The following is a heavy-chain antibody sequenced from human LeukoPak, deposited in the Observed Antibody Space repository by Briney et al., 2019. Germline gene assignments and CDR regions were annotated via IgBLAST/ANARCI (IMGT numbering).Heavy chain of an antibody. CDR3: ARDRPGIAAAAWDY. V-gene: IGHV4-30-2*01. CDR2: IYHSGST. Sequence: SETLSLTCTVSGGSISSGGYYWSWIRQPPGKGLEWIGYIYHSGSTYYNPSLKSRVTISVDRSKNQFSLKLSSVTAADTAVYYCARDRPGIAAAAWDYWGQGTLVTVSS. J-gene: IGHJ4*02. CDR1: GGSISSGGYY. D-gene: IGHD6-13*01.